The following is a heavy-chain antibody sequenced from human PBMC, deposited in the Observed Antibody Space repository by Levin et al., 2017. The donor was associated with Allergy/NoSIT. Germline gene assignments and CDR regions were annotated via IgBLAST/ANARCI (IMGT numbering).Heavy chain of an antibody. CDR2: IKQDGSDK. J-gene: IGHJ4*02. D-gene: IGHD1-26*01. V-gene: IGHV3-7*04. CDR3: ARDVGWDTNTWRPNYYFDF. Sequence: GESLKISCAASGLIFSNNWMTWVRQAPGKGLEWVANIKQDGSDKYYVDSVKGRFTISRDNAENSLYLQMNSLRVDDTAVYYCARDVGWDTNTWRPNYYFDFWGQGTLVTVSS. CDR1: GLIFSNNW.